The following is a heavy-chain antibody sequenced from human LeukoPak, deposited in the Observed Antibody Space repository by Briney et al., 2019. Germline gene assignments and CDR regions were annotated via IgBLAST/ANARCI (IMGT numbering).Heavy chain of an antibody. CDR3: ARGQPVSGAKYYFDF. Sequence: PGGSLRLSCLTSGFTFRNYGLGWVRQAPGMGLEWVSFIRSRIYGGAPEYAASVRGRFSVSRDDSESIAYLQMNNLKSEDTAVYYCARGQPVSGAKYYFDFWSPGTLVTVSS. D-gene: IGHD3-10*01. J-gene: IGHJ4*02. V-gene: IGHV3-49*04. CDR2: IRSRIYGGAP. CDR1: GFTFRNYG.